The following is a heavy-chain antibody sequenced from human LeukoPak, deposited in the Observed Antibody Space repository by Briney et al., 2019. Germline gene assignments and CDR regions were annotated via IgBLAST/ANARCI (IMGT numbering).Heavy chain of an antibody. CDR1: GYTFTGYY. CDR2: INPNSGGT. V-gene: IGHV1-2*02. J-gene: IGHJ3*02. Sequence: ASVKVSCKASGYTFTGYYMHWVRQAPGQGLEWTGWINPNSGGTNYAQKFQGRVTMTRDTSISTAYMELSRLRSDDTAVYYCARDIVVVPAENDAFDIWGQGTMVTVSS. D-gene: IGHD2-2*01. CDR3: ARDIVVVPAENDAFDI.